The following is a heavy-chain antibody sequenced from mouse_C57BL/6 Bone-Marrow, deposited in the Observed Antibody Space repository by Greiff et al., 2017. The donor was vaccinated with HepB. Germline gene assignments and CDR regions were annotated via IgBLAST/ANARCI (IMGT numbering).Heavy chain of an antibody. CDR3: AREGYGDWFAY. V-gene: IGHV1-69*01. J-gene: IGHJ3*01. CDR1: GYTFTSYW. CDR2: IDPSDSYT. Sequence: VQLQQPGAELVMPGASVKLSCKASGYTFTSYWMHWVKQRPGQGLEWIGEIDPSDSYTNYNQKFKGKSTLTVDKSSSTAYMQLSSLTSGDSAVYYCAREGYGDWFAYWGQGTLVTVSA. D-gene: IGHD2-2*01.